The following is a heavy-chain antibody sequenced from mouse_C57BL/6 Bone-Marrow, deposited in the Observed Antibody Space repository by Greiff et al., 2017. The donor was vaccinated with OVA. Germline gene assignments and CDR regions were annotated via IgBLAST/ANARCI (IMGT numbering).Heavy chain of an antibody. D-gene: IGHD1-1*01. CDR2: ISYSGST. V-gene: IGHV3-1*01. CDR1: GYSITSGYD. CDR3: ARNYGSSQGFAY. J-gene: IGHJ3*01. Sequence: VQLQQSGPGMVKPSQSLSLTCTVTGYSITSGYDWHWIRHFPGNKLEWMGYISYSGSTNYNPSLKSRISITHDTSKNHFFLKLNSVTTEDTATYYCARNYGSSQGFAYWGQGTLVTVSA.